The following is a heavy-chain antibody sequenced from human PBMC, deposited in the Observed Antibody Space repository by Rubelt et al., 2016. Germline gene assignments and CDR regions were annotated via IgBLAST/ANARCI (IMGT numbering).Heavy chain of an antibody. Sequence: QVHLQQWGAGLLKPSETLSLSCAVYGGSFSGHSWSWIRQPPGKGLEWIGYIYYSGSTNYKPSLKSRVTISLDTSKNQFSLNLTSVTAAETAVYYCARDDSYGPRDWGQGILVTVSS. J-gene: IGHJ4*02. D-gene: IGHD5-18*01. V-gene: IGHV4-34*11. CDR3: ARDDSYGPRD. CDR1: GGSFSGHS. CDR2: IYYSGST.